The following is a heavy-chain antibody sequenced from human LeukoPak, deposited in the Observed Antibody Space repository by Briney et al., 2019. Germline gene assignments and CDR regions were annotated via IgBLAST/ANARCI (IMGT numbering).Heavy chain of an antibody. CDR3: ARPGGSYQYYFDY. Sequence: KPSETLSLTCTVSGGSISSSSYYWGWIRQPPGKGLEWIGSIYYSGSTYYNPSLKSRVTISVDTSKNQFSLKLSSVTAADTAVYYCARPGGSYQYYFDYWGQGTLVTVSS. D-gene: IGHD1-26*01. J-gene: IGHJ4*02. CDR1: GGSISSSSYY. CDR2: IYYSGST. V-gene: IGHV4-39*01.